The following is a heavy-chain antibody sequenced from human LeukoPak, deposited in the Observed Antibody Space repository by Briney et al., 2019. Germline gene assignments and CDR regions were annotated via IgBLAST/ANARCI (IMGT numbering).Heavy chain of an antibody. J-gene: IGHJ4*02. Sequence: SETLSLTCTVSGGSISSSNYFWGWIRQPPGKGLEWIGNVYYSGSTYYNPSLKSRLTISIDTSKNQFSLKLSSVTAADTAVYFCAREGGGYSYGGTDSWGQGTLVTVSS. CDR2: VYYSGST. V-gene: IGHV4-39*07. D-gene: IGHD5-18*01. CDR1: GGSISSSNYF. CDR3: AREGGGYSYGGTDS.